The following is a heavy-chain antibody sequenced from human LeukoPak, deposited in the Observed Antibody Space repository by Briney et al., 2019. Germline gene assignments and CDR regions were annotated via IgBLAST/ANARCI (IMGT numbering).Heavy chain of an antibody. Sequence: SETLSLTCTVSGGSISSGSYYWSWIRQPAGKGLEWIGRIYTSGSTNYNPSLKSRVTISVDTSKNQFSLKLSSVTAADTAVYYCARGLFTYYYGSGSSLWFDYWGQGTLVTVSS. D-gene: IGHD3-10*01. V-gene: IGHV4-61*02. J-gene: IGHJ4*02. CDR1: GGSISSGSYY. CDR3: ARGLFTYYYGSGSSLWFDY. CDR2: IYTSGST.